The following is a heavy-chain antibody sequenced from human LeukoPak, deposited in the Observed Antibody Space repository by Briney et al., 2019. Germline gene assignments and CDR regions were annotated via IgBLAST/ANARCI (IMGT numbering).Heavy chain of an antibody. CDR2: IRYDGSNK. CDR3: AKGGGYEAQYYYYLDV. J-gene: IGHJ6*03. Sequence: GGSLRLSCAASGFTFSSYGMYWVRQAPGKGLEWVAFIRYDGSNKYYADSVKGRFTVSRDNSKNTLYLQMKSLRAEDTAVYYCAKGGGYEAQYYYYLDVWGKGTTVTVSS. CDR1: GFTFSSYG. D-gene: IGHD5-12*01. V-gene: IGHV3-30*02.